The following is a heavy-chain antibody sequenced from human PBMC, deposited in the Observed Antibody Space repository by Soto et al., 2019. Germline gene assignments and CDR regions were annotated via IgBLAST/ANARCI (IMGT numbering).Heavy chain of an antibody. D-gene: IGHD5-12*01. CDR1: GFTFNSYA. CDR2: ISGSGRTT. CDR3: AKGVTTIVATGSWFDH. Sequence: GGSLRLSCAVSGFTFNSYAMNWVRQAPGKGLEWVTSISGSGRTTYYADAVKGRFTISRDNSKITLFLQMNSLRSEDTAVYYCAKGVTTIVATGSWFDHWGQGTLVTVSS. J-gene: IGHJ5*02. V-gene: IGHV3-23*01.